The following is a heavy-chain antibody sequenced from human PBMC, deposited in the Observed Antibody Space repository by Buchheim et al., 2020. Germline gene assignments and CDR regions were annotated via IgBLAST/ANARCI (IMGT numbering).Heavy chain of an antibody. CDR2: ISYAGSNK. V-gene: IGHV3-30-3*01. Sequence: QVQLVESGGGVVQPGRSLRLSCADSGFTFRSYAMYWVRQAPGKGLEWVAVISYAGSNKYYADSVKGRFTISRDNSTNTLYLQMNSLRAEDTAVYYCARDLFGYYYDSSGYYPGDYWGQGTL. D-gene: IGHD3-22*01. J-gene: IGHJ4*02. CDR3: ARDLFGYYYDSSGYYPGDY. CDR1: GFTFRSYA.